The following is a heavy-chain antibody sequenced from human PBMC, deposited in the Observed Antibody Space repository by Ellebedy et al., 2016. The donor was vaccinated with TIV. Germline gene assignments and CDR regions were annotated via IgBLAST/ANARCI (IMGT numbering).Heavy chain of an antibody. J-gene: IGHJ6*02. V-gene: IGHV3-11*01. CDR2: ISSSGSTI. Sequence: LSLTCAASGFTFSDYYMSWIRQAPGKGLEWVSYISSSGSTIYYADSVKGRFTISRDNAKNSLSLQMHSLRAEDTAVYYCARDGVGSSSSAGFIYYYALDVWGQGTTVTVSS. CDR3: ARDGVGSSSSAGFIYYYALDV. D-gene: IGHD6-6*01. CDR1: GFTFSDYY.